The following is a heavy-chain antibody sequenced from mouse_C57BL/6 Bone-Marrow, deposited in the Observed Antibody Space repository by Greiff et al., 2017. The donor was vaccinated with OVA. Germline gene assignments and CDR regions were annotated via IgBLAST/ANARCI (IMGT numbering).Heavy chain of an antibody. V-gene: IGHV1-54*01. CDR2: INPGSGGT. J-gene: IGHJ3*01. CDR3: ARHDYCSAY. CDR1: GYAFTNYL. Sequence: VQLQQSGAELVRPGTSVKVSCKASGYAFTNYLIEWVKQRPGQGLEWIGGINPGSGGTNYNEKFKGKATLTADKSSSTAYMQLSSLTSEDSAVYFCARHDYCSAYWGQGTLVTVSA. D-gene: IGHD1-1*01.